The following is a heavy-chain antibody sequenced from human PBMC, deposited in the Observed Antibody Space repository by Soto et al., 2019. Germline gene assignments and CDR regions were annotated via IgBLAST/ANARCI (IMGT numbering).Heavy chain of an antibody. CDR2: INACNGNT. J-gene: IGHJ4*02. V-gene: IGHV1-18*01. D-gene: IGHD6-19*01. Sequence: ASVKVSCKASGYTFTSYGISWVRQAPGQGLEGVGWINACNGNTKYAQKFQGRVTITRDTSASTAYMELSSLRSEDTAVYYCARVSSGWYSDYWGQGTLVTVSS. CDR3: ARVSSGWYSDY. CDR1: GYTFTSYG.